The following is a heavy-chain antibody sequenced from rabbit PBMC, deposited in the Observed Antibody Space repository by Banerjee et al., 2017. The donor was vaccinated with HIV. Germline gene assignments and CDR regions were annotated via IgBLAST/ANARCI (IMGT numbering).Heavy chain of an antibody. CDR2: VYTGIGST. Sequence: QEQLVESGGGLVQPEGSLTLTCTASGFSFSSSYYMCWVRQAPGKGLEWIGCVYTGIGSTYYASWAKGRFTISKTSSTTVTLQMTSLTAADTATYFCAKDRSVGSAGYGSFNLWGQGTLVTVS. CDR3: AKDRSVGSAGYGSFNL. J-gene: IGHJ4*01. CDR1: GFSFSSSYY. D-gene: IGHD6-1*01. V-gene: IGHV1S45*01.